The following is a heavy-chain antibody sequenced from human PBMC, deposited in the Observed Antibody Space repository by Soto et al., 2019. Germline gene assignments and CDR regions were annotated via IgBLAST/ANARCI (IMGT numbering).Heavy chain of an antibody. CDR1: GFSLSTSGVG. J-gene: IGHJ5*02. CDR2: IFWNDDK. V-gene: IGHV2-5*01. Sequence: QITLKESGPTLVNPTQTLTLTCTFSGFSLSTSGVGVGWIRQPPGKALEWLALIFWNDDKRYSPSLNSRLTITKDTSKNQVVLTMTNMDPVDTATYFCAHRQTFNWFDPWGQGTLVTVSS. CDR3: AHRQTFNWFDP.